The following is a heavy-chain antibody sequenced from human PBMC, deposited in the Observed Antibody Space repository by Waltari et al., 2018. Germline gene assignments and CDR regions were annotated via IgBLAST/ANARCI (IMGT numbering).Heavy chain of an antibody. V-gene: IGHV3-23*01. CDR2: INDNGRNT. Sequence: EVRLLESGGGLVQPGGSLRLSCAASGFAFPSHAMSWVRQPPGKGLELVSGINDNGRNTYYADSVKGRFTISRDNSNDILYLQMNSLRADDTAVYYCAKLPGSYYLYYFHYWGQGTLVTVSS. J-gene: IGHJ4*02. CDR1: GFAFPSHA. CDR3: AKLPGSYYLYYFHY. D-gene: IGHD1-26*01.